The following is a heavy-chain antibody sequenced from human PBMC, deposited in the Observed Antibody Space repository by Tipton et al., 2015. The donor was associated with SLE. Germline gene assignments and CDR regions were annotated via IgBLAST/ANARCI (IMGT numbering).Heavy chain of an antibody. D-gene: IGHD4-17*01. CDR3: AKARAVNWYFDL. Sequence: GSLRLSCAASGFSVSSYYMSWVRQAPGKGLEWVSVIHIGGSTYYADSVKGRFTVSRDNAKSSLFLQMNSLRAEDTALYYCAKARAVNWYFDLWGRGTLVIVSS. CDR1: GFSVSSYY. J-gene: IGHJ2*01. CDR2: IHIGGST. V-gene: IGHV3-53*05.